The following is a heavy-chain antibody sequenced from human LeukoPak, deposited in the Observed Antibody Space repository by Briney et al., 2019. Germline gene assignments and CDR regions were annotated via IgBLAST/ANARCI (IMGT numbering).Heavy chain of an antibody. Sequence: GASVKVSCKVSGYTLTELSMHWVRQAPGKGLEWMGGFDPEDGETIYAQKFQGRVTMTEDTSTDTAYMELSSLRSEDTAVYYCATTPRYSSGWYKSRGNWFDPWGQGTLVTVSS. J-gene: IGHJ5*02. V-gene: IGHV1-24*01. CDR2: FDPEDGET. CDR1: GYTLTELS. CDR3: ATTPRYSSGWYKSRGNWFDP. D-gene: IGHD6-19*01.